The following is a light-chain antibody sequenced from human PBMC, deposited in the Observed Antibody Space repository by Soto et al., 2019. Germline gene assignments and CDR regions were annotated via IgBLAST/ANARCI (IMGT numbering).Light chain of an antibody. V-gene: IGLV4-69*01. CDR2: LNSDGSH. Sequence: QPVLTQSPSASASLGASVELTCTLSSGHSSYAIAWHQQQPEKGPRYLMKLNSDGSHSKGDGIPDRFSGSSSGAERYLTISSLQSEDEADYYCQTWGTNVVFGGGTKLTVL. J-gene: IGLJ2*01. CDR1: SGHSSYA. CDR3: QTWGTNVV.